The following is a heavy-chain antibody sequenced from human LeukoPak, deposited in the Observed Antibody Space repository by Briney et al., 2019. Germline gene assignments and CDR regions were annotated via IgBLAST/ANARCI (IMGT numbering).Heavy chain of an antibody. CDR2: ISGRGGSI. J-gene: IGHJ4*02. D-gene: IGHD3-22*01. CDR3: ATDPPYYYDSSGYFGY. Sequence: GGSLRLSCAASGFTFSSYAMSWVRQAPGKGLEWVSAISGRGGSIHCADSVKGRFTISRDNSKNTLYLQMNSLRAEDTAVYYCATDPPYYYDSSGYFGYWGQGTLVTVSS. CDR1: GFTFSSYA. V-gene: IGHV3-23*01.